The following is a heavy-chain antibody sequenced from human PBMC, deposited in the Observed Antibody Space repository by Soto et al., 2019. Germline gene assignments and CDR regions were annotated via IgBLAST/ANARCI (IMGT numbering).Heavy chain of an antibody. CDR3: ARALYGDSGYFDL. J-gene: IGHJ2*01. CDR2: INHSGST. Sequence: QVQLQQWGAGLLKPSETLSLTCAVYGGSFSGYYWSWIRQPPGKGLEWIGEINHSGSTNYNPSLKSRVTISVDTSKNQFSLKLSSVTAADTAVYYCARALYGDSGYFDLWGRGTLVTVSS. D-gene: IGHD4-17*01. CDR1: GGSFSGYY. V-gene: IGHV4-34*01.